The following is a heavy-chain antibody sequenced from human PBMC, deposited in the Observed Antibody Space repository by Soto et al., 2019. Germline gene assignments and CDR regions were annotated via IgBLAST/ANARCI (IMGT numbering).Heavy chain of an antibody. Sequence: VQLAQSGAEVKKPGASVKVSCKTSGDSFNDYYIHWVRQAPGQGLEWMGWINPNGGATKYAQKLQGRVTVTRDTSIRTVYMELSSLRSDDTAVYYCARESGGATATLDYYYFYMDVGGKGTTVTVSS. D-gene: IGHD5-12*01. J-gene: IGHJ6*03. CDR3: ARESGGATATLDYYYFYMDV. CDR2: INPNGGAT. CDR1: GDSFNDYY. V-gene: IGHV1-2*02.